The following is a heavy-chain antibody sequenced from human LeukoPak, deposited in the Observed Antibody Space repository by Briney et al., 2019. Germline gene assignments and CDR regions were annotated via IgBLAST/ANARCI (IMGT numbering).Heavy chain of an antibody. CDR3: AGRLPYALLTS. CDR1: GGSFSGYY. CDR2: INHSGNT. V-gene: IGHV4-34*01. D-gene: IGHD3-16*01. Sequence: PSETLSLTCAVYGGSFSGYYWSWIRQPPGKGLEWIGEINHSGNTDHNPSLKSRVALSVDTSKNQFSLRLTSVTAADTAVYYCAGRLPYALLTSWGQGALVTVSS. J-gene: IGHJ5*02.